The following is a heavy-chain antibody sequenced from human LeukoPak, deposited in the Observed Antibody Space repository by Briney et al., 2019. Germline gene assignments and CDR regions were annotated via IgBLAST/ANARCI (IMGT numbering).Heavy chain of an antibody. CDR3: ARGDPHADL. CDR1: GFDLNTYE. Sequence: PGGSLRLSCAASGFDLNTYEMNWVRQAQGKGLEWIADITISGHTKNYADSVKGRFTISRDNAGPSLSLQMNSLRVEDTGVYYCARGDPHADLWGQGTLVTVSS. V-gene: IGHV3-48*03. J-gene: IGHJ5*02. CDR2: ITISGHTK.